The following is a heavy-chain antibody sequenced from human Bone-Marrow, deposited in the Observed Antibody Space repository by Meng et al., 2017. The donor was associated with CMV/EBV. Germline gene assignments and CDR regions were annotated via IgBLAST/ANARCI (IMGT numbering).Heavy chain of an antibody. Sequence: PVKVSCKASGYTFTSYGISWVRQAPGQGLEWMGGIIPIFGTANYAQKFQGRVTITTDESTSTAYMELSSLRSEDTAVYYCARLDTSIAVAGTGEGYCGQGILVTVSS. CDR3: ARLDTSIAVAGTGEGY. CDR2: IIPIFGTA. CDR1: GYTFTSYG. V-gene: IGHV1-69*05. J-gene: IGHJ4*02. D-gene: IGHD6-19*01.